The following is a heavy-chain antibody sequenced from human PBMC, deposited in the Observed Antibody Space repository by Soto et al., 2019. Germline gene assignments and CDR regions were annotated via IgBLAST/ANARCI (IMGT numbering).Heavy chain of an antibody. V-gene: IGHV1-69*13. Sequence: SVKVSCKASGGTFSSYAISWVRQAPGQGLEWMGGIIPIFGTANYAQKFQGRVTITADESTSTAYMELSSLRSEDTAVYHCATQYPRSTGQFDPWGQGTLVTVSS. CDR1: GGTFSSYA. J-gene: IGHJ5*02. D-gene: IGHD4-4*01. CDR2: IIPIFGTA. CDR3: ATQYPRSTGQFDP.